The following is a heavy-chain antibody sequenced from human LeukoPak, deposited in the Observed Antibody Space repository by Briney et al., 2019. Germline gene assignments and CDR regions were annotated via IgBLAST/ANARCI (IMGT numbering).Heavy chain of an antibody. CDR2: ISSSSYI. CDR1: GFPFSSYP. V-gene: IGHV3-21*01. J-gene: IGHJ4*02. CDR3: ARGLGWLPYFDY. D-gene: IGHD3-10*01. Sequence: GGSLRLSCAGSGFPFSSYPISWVRQPPGQGLEWVSSISSSSYIYYADSVKGRFTISRDNAKNSLYLQMNSLRAEDTAVYYCARGLGWLPYFDYWGQGTLVTVSS.